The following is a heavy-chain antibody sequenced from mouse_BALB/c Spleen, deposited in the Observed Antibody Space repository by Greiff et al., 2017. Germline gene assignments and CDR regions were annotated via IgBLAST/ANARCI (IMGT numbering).Heavy chain of an antibody. D-gene: IGHD2-14*01. CDR2: IWAGGST. CDR3: ARSERYDGYYFDY. J-gene: IGHJ2*01. Sequence: VMLVESGPGLVAPSQSLSITCTVSGFSLTSYGVHWVRQPPGKGLEWLGVIWAGGSTNYNSALMSRLSISKDNSKSQVFLKMNSLQTDDTAMYYCARSERYDGYYFDYWGQGTTLTVSS. V-gene: IGHV2-9*02. CDR1: GFSLTSYG.